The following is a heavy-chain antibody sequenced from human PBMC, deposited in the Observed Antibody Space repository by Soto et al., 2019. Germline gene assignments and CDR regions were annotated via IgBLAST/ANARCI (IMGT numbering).Heavy chain of an antibody. D-gene: IGHD3-22*01. V-gene: IGHV4-31*03. Sequence: QVQLQESGPGLVKPSQTLSLICTVSGGSINSGGSFWTWIRQHPGRAPEWIGYLSHTGNTYYNPSLKSRVLRSVDRSKNLLSLRLSSVTAADTAVYYCARGLYEPNWFDSWGQGTLVTVSS. CDR3: ARGLYEPNWFDS. CDR2: LSHTGNT. J-gene: IGHJ5*01. CDR1: GGSINSGGSF.